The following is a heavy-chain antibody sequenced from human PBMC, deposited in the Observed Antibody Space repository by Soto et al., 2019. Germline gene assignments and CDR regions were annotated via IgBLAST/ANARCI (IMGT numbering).Heavy chain of an antibody. D-gene: IGHD1-26*01. CDR2: INPNSGDT. V-gene: IGHV1-2*04. CDR1: GYTFTGYY. CDR3: ARAVGYYYYGMDV. Sequence: ASVKVSCKASGYTFTGYYMHWVRQAPGQGLEWRGWINPNSGDTNYAQKFQGWVTMTRDTSISTAYMELSRLRSDDTAVYYCARAVGYYYYGMDVWGQGTTVTVSS. J-gene: IGHJ6*02.